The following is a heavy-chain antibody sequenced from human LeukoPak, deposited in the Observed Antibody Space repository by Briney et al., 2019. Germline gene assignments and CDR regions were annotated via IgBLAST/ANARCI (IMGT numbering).Heavy chain of an antibody. CDR1: GYTFTNYG. Sequence: ASVRVSSKASGYTFTNYGLSWVRQAPGQGREWMGGFDPGEDETIYAQKLQGRVTLTEDTSTGTAYLELSSLRSEDTAVYFCATEKDLLLDSWGQGTPVTVSS. V-gene: IGHV1-24*01. CDR2: FDPGEDET. D-gene: IGHD1-26*01. J-gene: IGHJ5*01. CDR3: ATEKDLLLDS.